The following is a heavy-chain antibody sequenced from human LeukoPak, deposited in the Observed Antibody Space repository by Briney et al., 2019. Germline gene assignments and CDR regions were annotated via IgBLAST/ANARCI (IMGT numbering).Heavy chain of an antibody. Sequence: SETLSLTCTVSGGSISSGGYYWRWIRQHPGKGLEWIGYIYYSGSTYYNPSLKSRVTISIDTSKNQFSLKLSSVTAADTSIYYCARHRRTYSWYFDLWGRGTLVTVSS. CDR3: ARHRRTYSWYFDL. CDR1: GGSISSGGYY. D-gene: IGHD2-21*01. V-gene: IGHV4-39*01. CDR2: IYYSGST. J-gene: IGHJ2*01.